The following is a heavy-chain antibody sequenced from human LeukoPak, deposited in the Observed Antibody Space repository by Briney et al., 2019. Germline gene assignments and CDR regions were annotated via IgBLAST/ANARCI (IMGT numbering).Heavy chain of an antibody. J-gene: IGHJ4*02. CDR2: ISYNGVDK. D-gene: IGHD3/OR15-3a*01. CDR1: GFTFTNYA. CDR3: ARGRTGFYLAC. V-gene: IGHV3-30*04. Sequence: PGGSLRLSCAASGFTFTNYAMHWVRQTPGKGLEWVAFISYNGVDKYYADSVKGRFTISRDDSTNTLYLQMNSLRADDTALYYCARGRTGFYLACWGQGTLVTVSS.